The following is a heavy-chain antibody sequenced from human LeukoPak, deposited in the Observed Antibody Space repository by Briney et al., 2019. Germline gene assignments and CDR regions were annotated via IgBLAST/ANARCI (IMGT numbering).Heavy chain of an antibody. CDR1: GGSIGRYH. CDR2: IQYAWNT. D-gene: IGHD5/OR15-5a*01. CDR3: ARVASKGGVDV. V-gene: IGHV4-59*01. J-gene: IGHJ6*02. Sequence: PETLSLTCSDSGGSIGRYHWSWIRQPPGEGLGWISHIQYAWNTTYNPSFTGRVSISLDRSKNQFSLSLSSLTAADTAVYYCARVASKGGVDVWGQGTTVIVSS.